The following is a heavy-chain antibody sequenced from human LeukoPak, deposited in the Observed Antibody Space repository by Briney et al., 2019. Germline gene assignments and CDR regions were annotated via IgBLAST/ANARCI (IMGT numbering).Heavy chain of an antibody. CDR2: ISAYNGNT. V-gene: IGHV1-18*01. Sequence: ASVTVSCTASGYTFTSYGISWVRQAPGQGLEWMGWISAYNGNTNYAQKLQGRVTMTTDTSTSTAYMELRSLRSDDTAVHYCARRSSSWYGGLPYYYYGMDVWGQGTTVTVSS. CDR1: GYTFTSYG. D-gene: IGHD6-13*01. CDR3: ARRSSSWYGGLPYYYYGMDV. J-gene: IGHJ6*02.